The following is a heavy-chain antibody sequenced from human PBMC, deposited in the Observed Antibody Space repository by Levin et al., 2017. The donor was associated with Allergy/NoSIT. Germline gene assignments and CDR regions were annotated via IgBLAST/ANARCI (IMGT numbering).Heavy chain of an antibody. CDR3: AKMRRSGLSYFDR. CDR2: ISGSAGST. V-gene: IGHV3-23*01. J-gene: IGHJ4*02. D-gene: IGHD3-3*01. Sequence: PGESLKISCVTSGISFKTYAMSWVRQAPGKGLEWVSVISGSAGSTNYADSVKGRFTISRDTSTNTLSLHMTSLRAEDTAIYYCAKMRRSGLSYFDRWGQGTLVTVSS. CDR1: GISFKTYA.